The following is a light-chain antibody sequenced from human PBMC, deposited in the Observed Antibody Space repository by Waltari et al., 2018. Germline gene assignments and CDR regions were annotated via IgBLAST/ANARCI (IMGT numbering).Light chain of an antibody. Sequence: NFMLTQPHSVSESPGKTVTVSFTGSSGSIASNYVQWYQQRPGSAPTTGIYEDNQRPSGVPDRFFCSISSSSNAASLTISGRKIEDDADYYCQSFDSTNVVFGGGTKLTVL. CDR2: EDN. J-gene: IGLJ2*01. CDR1: SGSIASNY. CDR3: QSFDSTNVV. V-gene: IGLV6-57*02.